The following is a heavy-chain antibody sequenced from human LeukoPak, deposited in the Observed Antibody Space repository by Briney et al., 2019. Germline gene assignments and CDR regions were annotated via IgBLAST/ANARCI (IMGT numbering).Heavy chain of an antibody. CDR2: INQDGSAK. V-gene: IGHV3-7*01. CDR3: ARDPGFSSFDY. J-gene: IGHJ4*02. CDR1: GFTFSNYW. Sequence: GGSLRLSCAVSGFTFSNYWVTWVRQTPGKGLEFVANINQDGSAKNCVGSVKGRFTISRDNAKNSLYLQMSSLRVDDTAIYYCARDPGFSSFDYWGQGTLVTVSS. D-gene: IGHD3-3*02.